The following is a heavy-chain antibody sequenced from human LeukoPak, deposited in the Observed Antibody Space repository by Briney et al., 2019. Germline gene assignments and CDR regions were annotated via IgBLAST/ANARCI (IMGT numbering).Heavy chain of an antibody. CDR3: ARRYSGSFGAFDI. V-gene: IGHV3-64*01. CDR2: ISSNGGST. CDR1: GYTFSSYT. Sequence: GGSLRLSCAASGYTFSSYTMNWVRQAPGKGLEYVSAISSNGGSTYYANSVKGRFTISRDNSKNTLYLQMGSLRAEDMAVYYCARRYSGSFGAFDIWGQGTMVTVSS. J-gene: IGHJ3*02. D-gene: IGHD1-26*01.